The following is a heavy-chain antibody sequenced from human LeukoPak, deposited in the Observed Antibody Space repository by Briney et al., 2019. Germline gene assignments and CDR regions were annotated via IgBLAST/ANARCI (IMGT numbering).Heavy chain of an antibody. CDR1: GFTFGDYS. Sequence: GGCLRLSCTSSGFTFGDYSISWVRQAPGKGLEWVSLIRYKDVGETTEFAASVKGRCNVSRDDSKNIAFLQLDSLKTEDTAVYFCARLMRHCSGGSCYSGVSGRYYFDSWGQGTLVTVSS. D-gene: IGHD2-15*01. CDR3: ARLMRHCSGGSCYSGVSGRYYFDS. V-gene: IGHV3-49*04. CDR2: IRYKDVGETT. J-gene: IGHJ4*02.